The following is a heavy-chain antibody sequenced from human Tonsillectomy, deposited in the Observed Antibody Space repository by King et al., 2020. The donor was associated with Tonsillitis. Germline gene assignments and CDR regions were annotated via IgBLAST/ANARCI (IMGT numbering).Heavy chain of an antibody. V-gene: IGHV3-21*01. J-gene: IGHJ4*02. CDR2: ISTTSGYI. CDR1: GFTFSSYG. CDR3: AKDSAVVTPGLFDY. D-gene: IGHD4-23*01. Sequence: VQLVESGGGLVKPGGSLRLSCASSGFTFSSYGMNWVLQAPGKGLEWVSSISTTSGYIYYADSLKGRFTISRDNAKNSLYLQMNSLRAEDTAVYYCAKDSAVVTPGLFDYWGQGTLVTVSS.